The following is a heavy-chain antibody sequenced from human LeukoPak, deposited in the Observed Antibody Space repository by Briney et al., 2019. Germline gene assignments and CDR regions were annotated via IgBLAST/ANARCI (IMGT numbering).Heavy chain of an antibody. CDR3: ARASSYYYDSSGYYPTDDY. D-gene: IGHD3-22*01. J-gene: IGHJ4*02. Sequence: PGGSLRLSCAASGFTVSSNYMSWVRQAPGKGLEWVSGINWNGGSTGYADSVKGRFTISRDNAKNSLYLQMNSLRAEDTALYYCARASSYYYDSSGYYPTDDYWGQGTLVTVSS. CDR2: INWNGGST. V-gene: IGHV3-20*04. CDR1: GFTVSSNY.